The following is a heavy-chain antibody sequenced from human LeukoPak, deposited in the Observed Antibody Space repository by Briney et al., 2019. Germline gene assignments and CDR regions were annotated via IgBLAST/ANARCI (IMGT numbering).Heavy chain of an antibody. D-gene: IGHD3-22*01. J-gene: IGHJ3*02. Sequence: GGSLRLSCAASGFTFSSYSMNWVRQAPGKGLEWVSSISSSSSYIYYADSVKGRFTISRDNAKNSLYLQMNSLRAEDTAVYYCARDREPYYYDSSGYYYGHAFDIWGQGTMVTVSP. V-gene: IGHV3-21*01. CDR1: GFTFSSYS. CDR3: ARDREPYYYDSSGYYYGHAFDI. CDR2: ISSSSSYI.